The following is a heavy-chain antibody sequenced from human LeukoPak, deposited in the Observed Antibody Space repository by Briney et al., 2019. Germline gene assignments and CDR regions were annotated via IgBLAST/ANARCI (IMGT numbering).Heavy chain of an antibody. V-gene: IGHV4-39*07. J-gene: IGHJ4*02. CDR3: ARLEMASINFDY. Sequence: SETLSLTCTVSGGSISSSSYYWGWIRQPPGKGLEWIGSIYYSGSTYYNPSLKSRVTISVDTSKNQFSLKLSSVTAADTAVYYCARLEMASINFDYWGQGILVTVSS. D-gene: IGHD5-24*01. CDR2: IYYSGST. CDR1: GGSISSSSYY.